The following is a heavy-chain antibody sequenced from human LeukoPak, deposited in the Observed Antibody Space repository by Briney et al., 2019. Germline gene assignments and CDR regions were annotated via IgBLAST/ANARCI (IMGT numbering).Heavy chain of an antibody. D-gene: IGHD3-16*01. CDR3: ARGRLGFDAFDI. V-gene: IGHV3-66*01. J-gene: IGHJ3*02. CDR2: IYGGGVT. Sequence: GGSLRFSCAASGFTLSSDYVSWVRQAPGKGLEWVSLIYGGGVTSYADSVRGRFTISRDNSKNTLYLQMNSLRAEDTAVYYCARGRLGFDAFDIWGQGTMVTVSS. CDR1: GFTLSSDY.